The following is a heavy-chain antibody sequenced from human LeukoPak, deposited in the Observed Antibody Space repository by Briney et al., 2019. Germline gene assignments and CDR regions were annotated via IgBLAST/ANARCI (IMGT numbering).Heavy chain of an antibody. Sequence: GGSLRLSCAASGFTFSSYAMSWVRQAPARGREWVSSLRGDGETFYADSVKVRFTLSRDHSRNQVYLPLNKLRVEDTAVYYCAKASWLSSADAVLWGQGPVVTVS. CDR3: AKASWLSSADAVL. CDR1: GFTFSSYA. D-gene: IGHD2/OR15-2a*01. CDR2: LRGDGET. V-gene: IGHV3-23*01. J-gene: IGHJ4*02.